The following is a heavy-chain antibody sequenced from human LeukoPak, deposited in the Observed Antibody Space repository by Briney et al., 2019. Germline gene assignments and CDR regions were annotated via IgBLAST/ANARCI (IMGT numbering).Heavy chain of an antibody. V-gene: IGHV4-4*07. D-gene: IGHD3-22*01. Sequence: SETLSLTCTVSGGSISSYYWSWIRQPAGEGLEWIGRLHTSGSTHYNPSLKSRVTMSVDTSKNQFSLKLSSVTAADTAVYYCARAPHFFDTTGSRYYFDYWGQGALVTVSS. CDR1: GGSISSYY. J-gene: IGHJ4*02. CDR2: LHTSGST. CDR3: ARAPHFFDTTGSRYYFDY.